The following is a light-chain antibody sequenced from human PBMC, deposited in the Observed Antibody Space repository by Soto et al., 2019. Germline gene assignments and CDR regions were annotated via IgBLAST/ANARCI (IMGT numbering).Light chain of an antibody. V-gene: IGKV3D-15*01. CDR3: QQYNNWPIT. J-gene: IGKJ5*01. CDR1: QNIHKH. Sequence: EKLMSQSPATLSVSPGERVTLSCRASQNIHKHMSWFLQKPGQTPRLLIYGASSRATGIPARLSGSGSGTEFTLTISSLQSEEVAIYDCQQYNNWPITFGQGTRLEI. CDR2: GAS.